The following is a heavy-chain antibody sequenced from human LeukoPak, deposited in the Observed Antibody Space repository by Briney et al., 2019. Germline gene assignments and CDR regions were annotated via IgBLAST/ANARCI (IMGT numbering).Heavy chain of an antibody. D-gene: IGHD1-26*01. J-gene: IGHJ6*03. Sequence: GGSLRLSCAASGFTFRTYGMHWVRQAPGKGLEWVAVIWYDGNNKYYAEYVKGRFTISRDNSKNTLYLQMNSLRAEDTAVYYCAKVSGSYSGAYYYYMDVWGKGTTVTVSS. V-gene: IGHV3-33*06. CDR3: AKVSGSYSGAYYYYMDV. CDR2: IWYDGNNK. CDR1: GFTFRTYG.